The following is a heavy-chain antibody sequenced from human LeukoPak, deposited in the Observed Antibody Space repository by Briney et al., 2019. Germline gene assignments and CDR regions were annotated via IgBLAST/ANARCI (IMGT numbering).Heavy chain of an antibody. Sequence: ASVKVSCKVSGYTLTELSMHWVRQAPGKGLEWMGGFDPEDGETIYAQKFQGRVTMTEDTSTDTAYMELSSLRSEDTAVYYCARDVSPPYYYDSSGYYGAFDIWGQGTMVTVSS. CDR2: FDPEDGET. CDR1: GYTLTELS. CDR3: ARDVSPPYYYDSSGYYGAFDI. D-gene: IGHD3-22*01. V-gene: IGHV1-24*01. J-gene: IGHJ3*02.